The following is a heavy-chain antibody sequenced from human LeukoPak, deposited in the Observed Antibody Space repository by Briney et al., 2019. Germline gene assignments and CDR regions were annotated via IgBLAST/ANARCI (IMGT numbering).Heavy chain of an antibody. CDR1: AFTFTSYA. D-gene: IGHD6-13*01. J-gene: IGHJ4*02. V-gene: IGHV3-23*01. CDR3: AKLGAAGSPFYYFDY. CDR2: ISGSGGST. Sequence: PGGSLRLSCAASAFTFTSYAMSWVRHAPGEGLEWVSAISGSGGSTYYADSVKGRFTISRDNSKNTLYLQMNSLRAEDTAVYYCAKLGAAGSPFYYFDYWGQGTLVTVSS.